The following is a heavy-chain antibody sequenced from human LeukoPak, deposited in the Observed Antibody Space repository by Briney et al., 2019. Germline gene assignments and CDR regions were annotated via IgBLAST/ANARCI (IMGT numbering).Heavy chain of an antibody. Sequence: GGSLRLSCAASGFTFSSYWMCWVRRAPGKGLEWVANIKQDGSEKYYVDSVKGRFTISRDNAKNSLYLQMNSLRAEDTAVYYCARVIWELLRSGAFDIWGQGTMVTVSS. CDR3: ARVIWELLRSGAFDI. V-gene: IGHV3-7*01. J-gene: IGHJ3*02. D-gene: IGHD1-26*01. CDR2: IKQDGSEK. CDR1: GFTFSSYW.